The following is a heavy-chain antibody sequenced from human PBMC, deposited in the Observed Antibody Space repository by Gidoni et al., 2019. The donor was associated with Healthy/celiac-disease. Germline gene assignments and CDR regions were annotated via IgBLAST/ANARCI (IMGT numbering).Heavy chain of an antibody. J-gene: IGHJ4*02. CDR3: ARGGVGATYYFDY. V-gene: IGHV1-69*02. CDR2: IIPSLGIA. CDR1: GGTFSSYP. Sequence: VQLVQSGAEVKKPGAPVTVSCTSSGGTFSSYPSSWVRQAPGQGLEWMGRIIPSLGIANDAQKFQGRVTITADKSTSTAYMELSSLRSEDTAVYYCARGGVGATYYFDYWGQGTLVTVSS. D-gene: IGHD1-26*01.